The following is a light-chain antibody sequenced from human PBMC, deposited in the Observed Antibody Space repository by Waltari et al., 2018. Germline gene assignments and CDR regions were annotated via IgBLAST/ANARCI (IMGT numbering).Light chain of an antibody. V-gene: IGKV3-15*01. Sequence: EIVMTQSPATLSVSPWERATLSCRASQSVRSNLAWYQQKPGQAPRLLIYGASNRATGIPGKFSGSGSGTEFTLTISSLQSEDVAVYYCQHYNNWPSYTFGPGTKLEIK. CDR2: GAS. CDR3: QHYNNWPSYT. CDR1: QSVRSN. J-gene: IGKJ2*01.